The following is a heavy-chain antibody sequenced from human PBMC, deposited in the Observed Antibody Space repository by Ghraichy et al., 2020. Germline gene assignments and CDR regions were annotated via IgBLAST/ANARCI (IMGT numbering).Heavy chain of an antibody. CDR2: INHSGST. Sequence: ETLSLTCAVYGGSFSGYYWSWIRQPPGKGLEWIGEINHSGSTNYNPSLKSRVTISVDTSKNQFSLKLSSVTAADTAVYYCARVWDCSSTSCSSYVDYWGQGTLVTVSS. CDR3: ARVWDCSSTSCSSYVDY. J-gene: IGHJ4*02. V-gene: IGHV4-34*01. CDR1: GGSFSGYY. D-gene: IGHD2-2*01.